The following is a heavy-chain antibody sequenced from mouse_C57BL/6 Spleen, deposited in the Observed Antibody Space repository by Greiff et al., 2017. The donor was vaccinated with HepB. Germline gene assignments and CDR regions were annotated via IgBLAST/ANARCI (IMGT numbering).Heavy chain of an antibody. D-gene: IGHD2-1*01. CDR1: GYSITSGYY. CDR3: ARERIYYGNYEYAMDY. Sequence: VQLKESGPGLVKPSQSLSLTCSVTGYSITSGYYWNWIRQFPGNKLEWMGYISYDGSNNYNPSLKNRISITRDTSKNQFFLKLNSVTTEDTATYYCARERIYYGNYEYAMDYWGQGTSVTVSS. J-gene: IGHJ4*01. CDR2: ISYDGSN. V-gene: IGHV3-6*01.